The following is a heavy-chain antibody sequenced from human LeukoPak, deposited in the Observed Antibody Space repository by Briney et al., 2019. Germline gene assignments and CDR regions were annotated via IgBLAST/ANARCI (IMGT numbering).Heavy chain of an antibody. CDR1: GFTFSSYA. J-gene: IGHJ4*02. V-gene: IGHV3-30*04. CDR2: ISYDGSNK. CDR3: ASYCSGGSCYIDY. D-gene: IGHD2-15*01. Sequence: GGSLRLSCAASGFTFSSYAMHWVRQAPGKGLEGVAVISYDGSNKYYADSVKGRFTISRDNSKNTLYLQMNSLRAEDTAVYYCASYCSGGSCYIDYWGQGTLVTVSS.